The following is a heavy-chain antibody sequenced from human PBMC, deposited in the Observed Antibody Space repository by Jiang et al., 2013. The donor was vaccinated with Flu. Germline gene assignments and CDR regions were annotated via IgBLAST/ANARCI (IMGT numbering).Heavy chain of an antibody. CDR3: ARDESPIGNYYYGMDV. V-gene: IGHV6-1*01. Sequence: GRTYYRSKWYNDYAVSVKSRITINPDTSKNQFSLQLNSVTPEDTAVYYCARDESPIGNYYYGMDVWGKGTTVTVSS. J-gene: IGHJ6*04. D-gene: IGHD3-16*01. CDR2: TYYRSKWYN.